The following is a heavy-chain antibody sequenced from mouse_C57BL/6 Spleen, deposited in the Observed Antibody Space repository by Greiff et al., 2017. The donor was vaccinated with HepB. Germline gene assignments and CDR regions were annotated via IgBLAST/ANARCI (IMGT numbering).Heavy chain of an antibody. Sequence: EVKLVESGPGLVKPSQSLSLTCSVTGYSITSGYYWNWIRQFPGNKLEWMGYISYDGSNNYNPSLKNRISITRDTSKNQFFLKLNSVTTEDTATYYCAREGKVMGFDYWGQGTTLTVSS. CDR3: AREGKVMGFDY. D-gene: IGHD2-1*01. J-gene: IGHJ2*01. V-gene: IGHV3-6*01. CDR1: GYSITSGYY. CDR2: ISYDGSN.